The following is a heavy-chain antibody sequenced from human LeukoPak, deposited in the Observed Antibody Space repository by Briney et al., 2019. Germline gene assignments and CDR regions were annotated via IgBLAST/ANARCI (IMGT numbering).Heavy chain of an antibody. Sequence: SETLSLTCTVSGGSISTDGYYWSWIRQTAGQGLEWIGRIYTSGSADYNPSLKSRVIISLDTSKNQFSLILSSVTAADTAVYFCARETPHFDLSGNSYYMDVWGEGTTVTVSS. CDR1: GGSISTDGYY. D-gene: IGHD2-15*01. V-gene: IGHV4-61*02. J-gene: IGHJ6*03. CDR3: ARETPHFDLSGNSYYMDV. CDR2: IYTSGSA.